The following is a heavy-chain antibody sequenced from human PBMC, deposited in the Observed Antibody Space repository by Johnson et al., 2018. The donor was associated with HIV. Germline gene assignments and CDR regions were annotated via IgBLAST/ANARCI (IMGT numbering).Heavy chain of an antibody. Sequence: VQLVESGGGLVQPGGSLRLSCGVSGFTVISDYMSWVRQAPGKGLEWVSTIYSGGSTYYADSVKGRFTIFRDNGKNMLYVQMNSLRAEDSAVYYCARTRMGVCDIWGQGTMVTISS. CDR2: IYSGGST. CDR3: ARTRMGVCDI. CDR1: GFTVISDY. J-gene: IGHJ3*02. V-gene: IGHV3-66*01. D-gene: IGHD3-16*01.